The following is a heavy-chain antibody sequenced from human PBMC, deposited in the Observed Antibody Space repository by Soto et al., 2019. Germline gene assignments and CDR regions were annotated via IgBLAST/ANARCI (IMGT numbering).Heavy chain of an antibody. CDR1: GYTFTGYY. J-gene: IGHJ6*02. CDR2: INPNSGGT. CDR3: ATPSKDRIAAAGTAPYYYYGTDV. V-gene: IGHV1-2*02. Sequence: ASVKVSCKASGYTFTGYYMHWVRQAPGQGLEWMGWINPNSGGTNYAQKFQGRVTMTRDTSISTAYMELSRLRSDDTAVYYCATPSKDRIAAAGTAPYYYYGTDVWGQGTTVTVSS. D-gene: IGHD6-13*01.